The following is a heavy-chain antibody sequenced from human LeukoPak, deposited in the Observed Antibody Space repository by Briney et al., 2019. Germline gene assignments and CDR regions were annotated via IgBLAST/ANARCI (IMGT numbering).Heavy chain of an antibody. CDR1: GFTFSGSA. Sequence: PGGSLRLSCAASGFTFSGSAMHWVRQASGKGLEWVGRIRSKANSYATAYAASVKGRFTISRDDSKNTAYLQMNSLKTEDTAVYYCTRHGALDYGGNPAWYYYYMDVWGKGTTVTVSS. D-gene: IGHD4-23*01. V-gene: IGHV3-73*01. CDR3: TRHGALDYGGNPAWYYYYMDV. J-gene: IGHJ6*03. CDR2: IRSKANSYAT.